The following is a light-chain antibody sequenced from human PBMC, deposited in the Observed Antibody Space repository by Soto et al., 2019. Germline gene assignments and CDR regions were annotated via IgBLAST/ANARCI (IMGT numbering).Light chain of an antibody. V-gene: IGKV3-20*01. CDR2: AAS. J-gene: IGKJ1*01. Sequence: EIVLTQSVGTLSLSPGERATLPCRASQTVRGNYLAWFQQNPGRATRLLIYAASTRAAGVPDRFSGSGSGTDFSLTIYRLEPEDFAVYYYHHYGTAPWAVGQVTKVELK. CDR1: QTVRGNY. CDR3: HHYGTAPWA.